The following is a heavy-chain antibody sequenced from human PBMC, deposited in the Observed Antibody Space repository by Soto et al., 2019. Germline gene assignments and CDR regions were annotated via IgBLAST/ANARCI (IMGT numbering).Heavy chain of an antibody. Sequence: EVQLLESGGGLVQPGGSLRLSCAASGFTFSSYAMSWVRQAPGKGLEWVSAISGSGGSTYYADSVKGRFTISRDNSKKTLYLQMNSLRAEDTAVYYCAKDRGAHYYYYGMDVWGQGTTVTVSS. CDR1: GFTFSSYA. D-gene: IGHD4-17*01. CDR2: ISGSGGST. CDR3: AKDRGAHYYYYGMDV. J-gene: IGHJ6*02. V-gene: IGHV3-23*01.